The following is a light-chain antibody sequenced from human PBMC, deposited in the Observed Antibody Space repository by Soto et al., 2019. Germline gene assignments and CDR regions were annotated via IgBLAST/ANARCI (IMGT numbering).Light chain of an antibody. J-gene: IGLJ3*02. CDR3: TSYSGVAQVL. CDR1: SSDVGNYNY. V-gene: IGLV2-8*01. Sequence: QSALTQPPSASRSPGQSVTISCTGTSSDVGNYNYVSWYQQHPGKAPRLMIYQVNKRPSGVPDRFSGSKSGNTASLTVSGPQAEDEADYYCTSYSGVAQVLFGGGTKLTVL. CDR2: QVN.